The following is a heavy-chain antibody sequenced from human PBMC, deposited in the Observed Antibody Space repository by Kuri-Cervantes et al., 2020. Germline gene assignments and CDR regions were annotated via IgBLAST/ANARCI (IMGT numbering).Heavy chain of an antibody. CDR3: ARDSDIVVVPAANHDAFDI. V-gene: IGHV4-61*01. D-gene: IGHD2-2*01. CDR2: IYYSDTS. Sequence: SETLSLTCTVSGGSVSSGSYYWSWIRQPPGKGLEWIGYIYYSDTSNYNPSLKSRVTMSVDTSKNQFSLKLRSVTAEDTAVYYCARDSDIVVVPAANHDAFDIWGQGTMVTVSS. CDR1: GGSVSSGSYY. J-gene: IGHJ3*02.